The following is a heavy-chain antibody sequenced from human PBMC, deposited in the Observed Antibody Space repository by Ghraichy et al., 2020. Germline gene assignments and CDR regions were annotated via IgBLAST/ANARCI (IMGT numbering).Heavy chain of an antibody. V-gene: IGHV2-70*04. CDR3: ARGGYSYYGMDV. CDR1: GFSLSTSGMR. J-gene: IGHJ6*02. CDR2: IDWDDDK. D-gene: IGHD5-18*01. Sequence: SGPTLVKPTQTLTLTCTFSGFSLSTSGMRVSWIRQPPGKALEWLARIDWDDDKFYSTSLKTRLTISKDTSKNQVVLTMTNMDPVDTATYYCARGGYSYYGMDVWGQGTTVTVSS.